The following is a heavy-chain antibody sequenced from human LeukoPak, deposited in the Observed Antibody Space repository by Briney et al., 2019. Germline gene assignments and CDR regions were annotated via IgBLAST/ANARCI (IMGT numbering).Heavy chain of an antibody. J-gene: IGHJ6*02. V-gene: IGHV1-3*01. Sequence: GASVKVSCKASGYTFTSYAMHWVRQAPGQRLEWMGWINAGNGNTKYSQKFQGRVTITRDTSASTAYMELSSLRSEDTAVYYCARDLGYCSGGSCSFYYYCGMDVWGQGTTVTVSS. D-gene: IGHD2-15*01. CDR3: ARDLGYCSGGSCSFYYYCGMDV. CDR1: GYTFTSYA. CDR2: INAGNGNT.